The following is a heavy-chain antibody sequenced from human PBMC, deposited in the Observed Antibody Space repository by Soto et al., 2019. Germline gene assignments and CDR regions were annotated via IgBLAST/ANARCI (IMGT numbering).Heavy chain of an antibody. Sequence: PGGSLKLSCPASGFILHSAWRNWVRQAPGKGLEWVGRIKSKTDGETTDYAAPAKDRFTISRDDSKNTLYLQMNSLKTEDTAVYYCAREGDYPTFDYWGQGT. D-gene: IGHD4-17*01. CDR2: IKSKTDGETT. CDR1: GFILHSAW. CDR3: AREGDYPTFDY. J-gene: IGHJ4*02. V-gene: IGHV3-15*07.